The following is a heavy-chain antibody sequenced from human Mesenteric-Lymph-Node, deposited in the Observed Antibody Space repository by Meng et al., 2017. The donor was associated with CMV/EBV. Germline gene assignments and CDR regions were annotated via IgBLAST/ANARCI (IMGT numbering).Heavy chain of an antibody. Sequence: GESLKISCAASGFTFSSYSMNWVRQAPGKGLEWVSSISSSSSYIYYADSVKGRFTISRDNAKNSLYLQMNSLRAEDTAVYYCARDRRKDTAGDGYWGQGTLVTVSS. CDR2: ISSSSSYI. CDR1: GFTFSSYS. J-gene: IGHJ4*02. D-gene: IGHD5-18*01. V-gene: IGHV3-21*01. CDR3: ARDRRKDTAGDGY.